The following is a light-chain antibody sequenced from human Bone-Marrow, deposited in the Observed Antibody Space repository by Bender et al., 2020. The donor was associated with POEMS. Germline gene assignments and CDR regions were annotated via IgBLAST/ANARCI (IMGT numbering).Light chain of an antibody. CDR3: SSYTSISTKI. CDR1: PGTFVAINI. Sequence: QSALTQPPSFFGSPDSRSPFPAPGPPGTFVAINIFAWSNQHQGKAPNLLIYDVTYRPSGVSDRFSGSKSGNTASLTISGLQAEDEADYYCSSYTSISTKIFGGGTKLTVL. J-gene: IGLJ2*01. CDR2: DVT. V-gene: IGLV2-14*01.